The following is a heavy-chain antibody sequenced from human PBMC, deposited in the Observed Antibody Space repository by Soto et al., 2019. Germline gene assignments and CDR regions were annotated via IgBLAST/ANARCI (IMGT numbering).Heavy chain of an antibody. Sequence: ASVKVSCKASGGTFSSYTISWVRQAPGQGLEWMGRIIPILGIANYAQKFQGRVTITADKSTSTAYMELSSLRSEDTAVYYCARDGSGSYYNPRPDYWGQGTLVTVSS. CDR1: GGTFSSYT. J-gene: IGHJ4*02. CDR2: IIPILGIA. D-gene: IGHD3-10*01. CDR3: ARDGSGSYYNPRPDY. V-gene: IGHV1-69*02.